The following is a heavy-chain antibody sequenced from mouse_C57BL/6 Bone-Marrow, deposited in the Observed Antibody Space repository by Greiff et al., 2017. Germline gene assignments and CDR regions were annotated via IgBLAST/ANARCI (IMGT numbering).Heavy chain of an antibody. D-gene: IGHD1-1*01. CDR1: GYTFTSYG. J-gene: IGHJ3*01. CDR3: FNYYGIPAWCAY. V-gene: IGHV1-81*01. Sequence: VQLQQSGAELARPGASVKLSCKASGYTFTSYGISWVKQRTGQGLEWIGEIYPRSGNTYYNEKFKGKATLTADKSSSTAYMELRSLTSEDSAVYVGFNYYGIPAWCAYWGQGTLVTVSA. CDR2: IYPRSGNT.